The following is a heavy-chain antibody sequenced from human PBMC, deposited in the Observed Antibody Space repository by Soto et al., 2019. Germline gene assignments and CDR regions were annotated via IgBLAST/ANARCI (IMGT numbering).Heavy chain of an antibody. CDR2: ISWNSGSI. V-gene: IGHV3-9*01. CDR3: AKEYPATGYFDL. Sequence: EVQLVESGGGLVQPGRSLRLSCAASGFTFDDYAMHWVRQAPGKGLEWVSGISWNSGSIGYADSVKGRFTISRDNAKNSLYLQMNSLRAEDTALYYCAKEYPATGYFDLWGRGPLVTVSS. J-gene: IGHJ2*01. D-gene: IGHD1-26*01. CDR1: GFTFDDYA.